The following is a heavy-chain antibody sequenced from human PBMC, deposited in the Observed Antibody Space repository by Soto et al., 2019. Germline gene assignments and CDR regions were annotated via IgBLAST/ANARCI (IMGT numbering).Heavy chain of an antibody. J-gene: IGHJ4*02. V-gene: IGHV1-18*01. Sequence: QLQLVQSGSEVREPGASAKVSCKTSGYTFTNNDVCWVRQAPGQGLEWMGWIRPYSGKKNYTRKFRGRVAMPADTSTSTVYMELGSLTSDDTAVYYCAREGLLLLPDYWGQGTLVTVSS. CDR2: IRPYSGKK. D-gene: IGHD3-22*01. CDR3: AREGLLLLPDY. CDR1: GYTFTNND.